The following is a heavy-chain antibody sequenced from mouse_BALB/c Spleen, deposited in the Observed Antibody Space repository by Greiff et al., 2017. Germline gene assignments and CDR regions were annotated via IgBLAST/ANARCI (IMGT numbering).Heavy chain of an antibody. Sequence: EVKLMESGPGLVKPSQSLSLTCTVTGYSITSDYAWNWIRQFPGNKLEWMGYISYSGSTSYNPSLKSRISITRDTSKNQFFLQLNSVTTEDTATYYCARNYGSSPYAMDYWGQGTSVTVSS. V-gene: IGHV3-2*02. CDR2: ISYSGST. CDR3: ARNYGSSPYAMDY. CDR1: GYSITSDYA. J-gene: IGHJ4*01. D-gene: IGHD1-1*01.